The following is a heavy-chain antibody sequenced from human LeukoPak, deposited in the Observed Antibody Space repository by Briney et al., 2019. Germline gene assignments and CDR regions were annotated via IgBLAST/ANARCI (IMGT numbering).Heavy chain of an antibody. J-gene: IGHJ6*02. V-gene: IGHV3-48*03. CDR3: TSTGGYGSGTYDYYYFGMDV. CDR2: ITSSGRII. Sequence: GGSLRLSCAASGFTFSSYEMNWVRQAPGKGLEWVAYITSSGRIIYYADSVKGRFTISRDNAKNSLYLQMNSLRAEDTAVYYCTSTGGYGSGTYDYYYFGMDVWGQGTTVTVSS. D-gene: IGHD3-10*01. CDR1: GFTFSSYE.